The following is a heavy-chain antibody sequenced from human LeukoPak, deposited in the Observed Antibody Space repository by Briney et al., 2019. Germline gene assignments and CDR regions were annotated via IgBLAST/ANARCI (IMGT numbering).Heavy chain of an antibody. CDR1: GFTFSSYA. CDR2: ISSNGGST. CDR3: ARNFMTTVTTQNWFDP. J-gene: IGHJ5*02. V-gene: IGHV3-64D*09. Sequence: GGSLRLSCSASGFTFSSYAMHWVRQAPGKGLEYVSAISSNGGSTYYADSVKGRFTISRDNSKNTLYLQMSSLRAEDTAVYYCARNFMTTVTTQNWFDPWGQGTLVTVSS. D-gene: IGHD4-17*01.